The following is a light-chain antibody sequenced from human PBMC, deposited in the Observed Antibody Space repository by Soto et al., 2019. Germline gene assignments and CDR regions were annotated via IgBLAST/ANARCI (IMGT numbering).Light chain of an antibody. CDR3: SSYTSSSTLYV. Sequence: QSVLTQPASVSGSAGQSITISCTVTSSDVGGYNYVSWYQQHPGKAPKLMIYDVSNRPSGVSNRFSGSKSGNTASLTISGLQAEDEADYYCSSYTSSSTLYVYGTGTKVTV. CDR1: SSDVGGYNY. J-gene: IGLJ1*01. V-gene: IGLV2-14*01. CDR2: DVS.